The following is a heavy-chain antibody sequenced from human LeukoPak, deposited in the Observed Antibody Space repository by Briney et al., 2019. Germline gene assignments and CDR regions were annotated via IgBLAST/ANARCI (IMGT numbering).Heavy chain of an antibody. CDR1: GYTFTSYD. Sequence: ASVKVSCKASGYTFTSYDINWVRQATGQGLEWMGWMNPNSGNTGYAQKFQGRVTITRNTSISTAYMELSSLRSEDTAVYYCATALMSSSGWSDAFDIWGQGTMVTVSS. J-gene: IGHJ3*02. D-gene: IGHD6-19*01. CDR2: MNPNSGNT. CDR3: ATALMSSSGWSDAFDI. V-gene: IGHV1-8*03.